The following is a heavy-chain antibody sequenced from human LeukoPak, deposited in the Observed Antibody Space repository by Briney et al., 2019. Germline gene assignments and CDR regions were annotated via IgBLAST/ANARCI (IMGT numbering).Heavy chain of an antibody. CDR3: GRSGYYGGYYYYYYMDV. Sequence: GSPRTLLSASGFTLNCNCMPLVPQAPGQGAGGGAGIMYDGSNKYYADSVKGRFTISRDNSKNTLYLQMNSLRAEDTAVYYCGRSGYYGGYYYYYYMDVWGKGTTVTVSS. J-gene: IGHJ6*03. V-gene: IGHV3-33*01. CDR1: GFTLNCNC. CDR2: IMYDGSNK. D-gene: IGHD3-3*01.